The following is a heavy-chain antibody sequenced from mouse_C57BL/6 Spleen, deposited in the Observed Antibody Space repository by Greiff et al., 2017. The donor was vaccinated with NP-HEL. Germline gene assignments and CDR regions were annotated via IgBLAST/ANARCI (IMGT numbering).Heavy chain of an antibody. CDR2: ISSGSSTI. J-gene: IGHJ1*03. CDR1: GFTFSDYG. V-gene: IGHV5-17*01. Sequence: EVMLVESGGGLVKPGGSLKLSCAASGFTFSDYGMHWVRQAPEKGLEWVAYISSGSSTIYYADTVKGRFTISRDNAKNTLFLQMTSLRSEDTAMYYCARERYSNYRYFDVWGTGTTVTVSS. D-gene: IGHD2-5*01. CDR3: ARERYSNYRYFDV.